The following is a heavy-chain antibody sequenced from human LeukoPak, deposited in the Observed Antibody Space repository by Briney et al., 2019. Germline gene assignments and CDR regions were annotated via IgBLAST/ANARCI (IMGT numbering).Heavy chain of an antibody. CDR2: IYYSGST. CDR1: GYSISSGYY. V-gene: IGHV4-38-2*02. Sequence: SETLSLTCTVSGYSISSGYYWGWIRQPPGKGLEWIGSIYYSGSTYYNPSLKSRVTISVDTSKNQFSLKLSSVTAADTAVYYCARGEGGYFDWFAPPRAFDIWGQGTMVTVSS. D-gene: IGHD3-9*01. CDR3: ARGEGGYFDWFAPPRAFDI. J-gene: IGHJ3*02.